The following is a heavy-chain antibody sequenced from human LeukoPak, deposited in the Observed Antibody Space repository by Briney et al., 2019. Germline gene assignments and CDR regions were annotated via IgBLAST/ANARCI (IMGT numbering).Heavy chain of an antibody. CDR3: AKEGDVVVPAAAAYYYYGMDV. V-gene: IGHV3-23*01. CDR2: ISGSGGST. Sequence: GGSLRLSCAASGFTFSSYAMSWVRQAPGKGLEWVSAISGSGGSTYYADSVKGRFTISRDNSKNTLYLQMNSLRAEDTAVYYCAKEGDVVVPAAAAYYYYGMDVWSQGTTVTVSS. J-gene: IGHJ6*02. CDR1: GFTFSSYA. D-gene: IGHD2-2*01.